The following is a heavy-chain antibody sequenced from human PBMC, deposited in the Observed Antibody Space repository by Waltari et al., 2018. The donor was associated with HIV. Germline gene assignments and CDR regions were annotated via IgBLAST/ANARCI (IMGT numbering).Heavy chain of an antibody. CDR3: TTCDSGEKSYYYYSGMDV. Sequence: EVKLLESGGGLIQPGGSLRLSCATSGFSIATYGMSWVRQVPGKGLDWVARIRGSGGGTHYADSVRGRFTISRDTSKNTVSLHMNSLRAEDTATYYCTTCDSGEKSYYYYSGMDVWGQGTTVIVSS. V-gene: IGHV3-23*01. CDR2: IRGSGGGT. CDR1: GFSIATYG. D-gene: IGHD4-17*01. J-gene: IGHJ6*02.